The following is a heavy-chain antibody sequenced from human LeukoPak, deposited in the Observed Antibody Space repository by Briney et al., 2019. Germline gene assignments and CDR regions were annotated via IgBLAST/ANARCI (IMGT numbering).Heavy chain of an antibody. Sequence: SETLSLTCTVSGGSISSYYWSWIRQPPGKGLEWIGYIYYSGSTNYNPSLKRGVTISVDTSKNQFSLKLSSVTAADTAVYYCARAIWFGELGEIDYWGQGTLVTVSS. D-gene: IGHD3-10*01. J-gene: IGHJ4*02. CDR3: ARAIWFGELGEIDY. CDR2: IYYSGST. CDR1: GGSISSYY. V-gene: IGHV4-59*01.